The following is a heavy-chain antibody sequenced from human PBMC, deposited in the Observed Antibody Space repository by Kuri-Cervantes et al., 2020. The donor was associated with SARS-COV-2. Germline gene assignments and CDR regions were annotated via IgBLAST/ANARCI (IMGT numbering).Heavy chain of an antibody. D-gene: IGHD1-1*01. Sequence: ASVKVSCKASGYTFTSYAMHWVRQAPGQRLEWMGWINAGNGNTKYSQKFQGRVTITRDTSASTAYMELSSLPSDDTAVYYCAGVWPTINWFDPWGQGTLVTVSS. V-gene: IGHV1-3*01. J-gene: IGHJ5*02. CDR1: GYTFTSYA. CDR2: INAGNGNT. CDR3: AGVWPTINWFDP.